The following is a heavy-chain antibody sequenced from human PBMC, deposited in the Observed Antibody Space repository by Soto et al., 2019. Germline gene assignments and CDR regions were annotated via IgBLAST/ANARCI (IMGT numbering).Heavy chain of an antibody. CDR3: ARDASITTSYLPY. CDR2: ISWNSGNI. D-gene: IGHD1-1*01. V-gene: IGHV3-9*01. CDR1: GFTFDDYA. J-gene: IGHJ4*02. Sequence: EVQLVESGGGLVQPGRSLRLSCVTSGFTFDDYAMHWVQQAPGKGLEWVSSISWNSGNIDYADSGKGRFTVSRDNARNSLYLHMDSLRSEDTALYYWARDASITTSYLPYWGQGTLVTVSS.